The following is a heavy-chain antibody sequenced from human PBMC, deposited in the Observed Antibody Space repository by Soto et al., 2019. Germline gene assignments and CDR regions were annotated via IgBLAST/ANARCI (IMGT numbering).Heavy chain of an antibody. V-gene: IGHV1-69*13. CDR2: IIPIFGTA. CDR3: ARGTYCSSTSCYFPRYYYYGMDV. D-gene: IGHD2-2*01. Sequence: GASVKFSRTASGVTFSSYAISWVRQAPGQGLEWMGGIIPIFGTATYAQKFQGRVTITADESTSTAYMELSSLRYEETAVYYCARGTYCSSTSCYFPRYYYYGMDVWGQGTTVTVSS. CDR1: GVTFSSYA. J-gene: IGHJ6*02.